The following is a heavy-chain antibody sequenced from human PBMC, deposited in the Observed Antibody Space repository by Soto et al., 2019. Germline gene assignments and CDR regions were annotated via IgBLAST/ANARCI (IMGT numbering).Heavy chain of an antibody. D-gene: IGHD5-18*01. J-gene: IGHJ4*02. CDR1: GFTFSSYS. CDR2: ISSSSSYI. Sequence: ESGGGLVKPGGSLRLSCAASGFTFSSYSMNWVRQAPGKGLGWVSSISSSSSYIYYADSVKGRFTISRDNAKNSLYLQMNSLRAEDTAVYYCARDQPGYSYGYGLGYWGQGTLVTVSS. CDR3: ARDQPGYSYGYGLGY. V-gene: IGHV3-21*01.